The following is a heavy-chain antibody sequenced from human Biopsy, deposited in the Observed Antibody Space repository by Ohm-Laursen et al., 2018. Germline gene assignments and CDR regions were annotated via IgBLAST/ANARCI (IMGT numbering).Heavy chain of an antibody. D-gene: IGHD6-19*01. CDR2: IYSGGNT. V-gene: IGHV4-61*01. J-gene: IGHJ4*02. Sequence: GTLSLTCTVSGDSLTSGPENWSWIRQSPGQGLEYIGSIYSGGNTNYNPSLKNRVTMSVDTSKNQFYLKLYSVTAADTAVYYCARGRRTSGWPYFDNWGQGALVIVS. CDR1: GDSLTSGPEN. CDR3: ARGRRTSGWPYFDN.